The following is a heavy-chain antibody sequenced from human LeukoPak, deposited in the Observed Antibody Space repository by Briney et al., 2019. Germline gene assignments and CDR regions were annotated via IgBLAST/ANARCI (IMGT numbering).Heavy chain of an antibody. CDR1: GYTFTSYG. V-gene: IGHV1-18*01. CDR3: ARSDSSGRYGGYYYYYMDV. J-gene: IGHJ6*03. CDR2: ISAYNGNT. D-gene: IGHD6-19*01. Sequence: ASVKVSCKASGYTFTSYGFTWVRQAPGQGLEWMGWISAYNGNTNYAQKLQGRVTMTTDTSTSTAYMELRSLRSDDTAVYYCARSDSSGRYGGYYYYYMDVWGKGTTVTVSS.